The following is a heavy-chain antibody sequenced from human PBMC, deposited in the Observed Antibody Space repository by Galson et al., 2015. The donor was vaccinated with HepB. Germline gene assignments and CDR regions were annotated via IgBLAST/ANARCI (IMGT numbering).Heavy chain of an antibody. V-gene: IGHV3-23*01. Sequence: SLRLSCAASGFAFDTHAMSWVCQAPGRGLEWISGISGNGDSTFYADSVKGRFTVSRDNSNNMLYLQMKSLRAEDAGLYFCAKGYGLFDSWGQGILVTVSS. D-gene: IGHD5-18*01. CDR1: GFAFDTHA. CDR3: AKGYGLFDS. J-gene: IGHJ5*01. CDR2: ISGNGDST.